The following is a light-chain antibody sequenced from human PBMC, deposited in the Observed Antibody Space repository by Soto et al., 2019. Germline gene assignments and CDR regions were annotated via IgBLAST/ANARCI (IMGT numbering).Light chain of an antibody. CDR3: LQQNSYPCLT. Sequence: DIQMTQSPSSLSASGGDRVTITCRARQCIRNDLGWYQQKPGKAPKRLIYAASSLQGGVPSRFSGSGSGTEVTLTISSLQPEDFLAFYCLQQNSYPCLTFGGGTKVEIK. J-gene: IGKJ4*01. CDR1: QCIRND. CDR2: AAS. V-gene: IGKV1-17*01.